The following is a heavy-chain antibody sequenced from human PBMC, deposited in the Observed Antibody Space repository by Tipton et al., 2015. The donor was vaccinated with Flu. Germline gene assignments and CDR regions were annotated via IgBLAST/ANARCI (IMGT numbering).Heavy chain of an antibody. V-gene: IGHV3-9*01. J-gene: IGHJ4*02. CDR2: ISWNSGSI. CDR1: GFTFDDYA. D-gene: IGHD3-22*01. Sequence: SLRLSCAASGFTFDDYAMHWVRQAPGKGLEWVSGISWNSGSIGYADSVKGRFTISRDNSKNTLYLQMNSLRAEDTAVYYCARDDSHYYDSSGPTFDYWGQGTLVTVSS. CDR3: ARDDSHYYDSSGPTFDY.